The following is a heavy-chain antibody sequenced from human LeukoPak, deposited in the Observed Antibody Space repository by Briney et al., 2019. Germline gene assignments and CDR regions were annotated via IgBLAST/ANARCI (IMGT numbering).Heavy chain of an antibody. CDR2: IGNNGGGI. J-gene: IGHJ4*02. CDR3: AIDPNWGTHS. CDR1: GFTFSTYT. V-gene: IGHV3-23*01. D-gene: IGHD7-27*01. Sequence: GGSLRLSCADSGFTFSTYTMYWVRHPPGKRLEWVSIIGNNGGGIHYADSVKGRFTISRDNFKNALYLQMNSLRVEDTAVYYCAIDPNWGTHSWGQGVLVTVSS.